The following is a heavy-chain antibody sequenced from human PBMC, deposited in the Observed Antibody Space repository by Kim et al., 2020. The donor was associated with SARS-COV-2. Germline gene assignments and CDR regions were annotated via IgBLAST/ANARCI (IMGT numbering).Heavy chain of an antibody. Sequence: GGSLRLSCAASGFTFSNAWMSWVRQAPGKGLEWVGRIKSKTDGGTTDYAAPVKGRFTISRDDSKNTLYLQMNSLKTEDTAVYYCTTDPLPGSYYMYYYYYGMDVWGQGTTVTVSS. CDR3: TTDPLPGSYYMYYYYYGMDV. CDR2: IKSKTDGGTT. D-gene: IGHD1-26*01. CDR1: GFTFSNAW. V-gene: IGHV3-15*01. J-gene: IGHJ6*02.